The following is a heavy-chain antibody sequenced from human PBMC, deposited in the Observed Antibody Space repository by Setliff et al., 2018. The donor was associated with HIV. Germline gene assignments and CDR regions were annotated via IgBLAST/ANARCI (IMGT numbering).Heavy chain of an antibody. D-gene: IGHD2-15*01. J-gene: IGHJ4*02. CDR3: ARDRCGGSCPFDY. Sequence: PSETLSLTCSVSGGSLQGYYWSWIRQPAGKGLQWIGRIYYVGWSKYNPSLEDRVTMSVDTSNNQFSLSLTSVTAADTAMYYCARDRCGGSCPFDYWGQGMLVTVSS. CDR2: IYYVGWS. V-gene: IGHV4-4*07. CDR1: GGSLQGYY.